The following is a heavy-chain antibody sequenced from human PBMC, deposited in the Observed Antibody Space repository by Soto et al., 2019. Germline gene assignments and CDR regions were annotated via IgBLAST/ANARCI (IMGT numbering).Heavy chain of an antibody. J-gene: IGHJ3*02. CDR2: ISGSGGST. CDR1: GFTFSSYA. CDR3: AKDRLAVAGPRDAFDI. V-gene: IGHV3-23*01. D-gene: IGHD6-19*01. Sequence: VGSLRLSCAASGFTFSSYAMSWVRQAPGKGLEWVSAISGSGGSTYYADSVKGRFTISRDNSKNTLYLQMNSLRAEDTAVYYCAKDRLAVAGPRDAFDIWGQGTMVTVSS.